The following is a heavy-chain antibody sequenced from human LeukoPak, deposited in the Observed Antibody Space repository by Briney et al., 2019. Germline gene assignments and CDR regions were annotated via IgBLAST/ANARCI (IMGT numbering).Heavy chain of an antibody. D-gene: IGHD2-15*01. J-gene: IGHJ4*02. Sequence: ASVKVSCKASGYTFTSYAMHWVRQAPGQRLEWLGWINAGNGNTKYSQKFQGRVTITRDTSASTAYMELSSLRSEDTAVYYCARAPRYCSGGSCYFLRFDYWGQGTLVTVSS. CDR3: ARAPRYCSGGSCYFLRFDY. CDR1: GYTFTSYA. CDR2: INAGNGNT. V-gene: IGHV1-3*01.